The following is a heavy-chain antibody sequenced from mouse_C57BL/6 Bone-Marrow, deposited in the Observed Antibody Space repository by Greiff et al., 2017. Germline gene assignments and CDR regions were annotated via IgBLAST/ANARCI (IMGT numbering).Heavy chain of an antibody. Sequence: EVQLQQSGAELVRPGASVKLSCTASGFNIKDYYMHWVKQRPGQGLEWIGRIDPEDGDTEYAPKFQGKATMTADTSSNTAYLQLSSLTSEDTAVYYCTITTVVATSYYAMDYWGQGTSVTVSS. CDR1: GFNIKDYY. V-gene: IGHV14-1*01. CDR2: IDPEDGDT. D-gene: IGHD1-1*01. CDR3: TITTVVATSYYAMDY. J-gene: IGHJ4*01.